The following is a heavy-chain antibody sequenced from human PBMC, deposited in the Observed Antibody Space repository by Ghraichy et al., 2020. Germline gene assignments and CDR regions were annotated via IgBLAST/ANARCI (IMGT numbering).Heavy chain of an antibody. CDR1: GYSISSGYY. V-gene: IGHV4-38-2*02. Sequence: SETLSLTCTVSGYSISSGYYWGWIRQPPGKGLEWIGSIYHSGSTYYNPSLKSRVTISVDTSKNQFSLKLSSVTAADTAVYYCARGRKTGSFTTRGDLNWFDPWGQGTLVTVSS. CDR2: IYHSGST. CDR3: ARGRKTGSFTTRGDLNWFDP. D-gene: IGHD1-26*01. J-gene: IGHJ5*02.